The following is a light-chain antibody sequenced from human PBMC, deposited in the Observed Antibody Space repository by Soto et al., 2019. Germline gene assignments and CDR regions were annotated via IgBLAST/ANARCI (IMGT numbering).Light chain of an antibody. CDR2: ADN. J-gene: IGLJ3*02. V-gene: IGLV1-40*01. CDR3: QSYDYILTASV. Sequence: QSVLTQTPSVSGALGQKITMSCTGSSSNIGAGYDVHWYQQFPGAAPRLLIYADNNRPSGVPDRFSASKSGTSASLAITGLQGEDEANYYCQSYDYILTASVFGGGTKLTVL. CDR1: SSNIGAGYD.